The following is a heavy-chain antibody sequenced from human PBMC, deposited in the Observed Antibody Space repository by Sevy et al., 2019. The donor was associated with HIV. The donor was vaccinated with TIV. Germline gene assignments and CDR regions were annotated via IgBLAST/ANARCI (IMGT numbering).Heavy chain of an antibody. Sequence: SQTLSLTCAVYGGSFSGYYWSWIRQPPGKGLEWIGEINHSGSTNYSPSLKSRVTISVDTSKNQFSLKLSSVTAADTAMYYCARVNPVSRFLEWITRVCYYFDYWGQGTLVTDSS. D-gene: IGHD3-3*01. CDR1: GGSFSGYY. CDR2: INHSGST. V-gene: IGHV4-34*01. J-gene: IGHJ4*02. CDR3: ARVNPVSRFLEWITRVCYYFDY.